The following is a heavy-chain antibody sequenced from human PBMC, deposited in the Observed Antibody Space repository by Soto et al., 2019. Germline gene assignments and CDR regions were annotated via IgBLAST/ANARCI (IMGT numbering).Heavy chain of an antibody. V-gene: IGHV1-18*01. CDR2: ISAYNGNT. Sequence: ASVKVSCKASGYTFTSYGISCVRQAPGQGLEWMGWISAYNGNTNYAQKLQGRVTMTTDTSTSTAYMELRSLRSDDTAVYYCARDRGRFLPNWFEPWGQGTLVTVSS. CDR1: GYTFTSYG. D-gene: IGHD6-25*01. J-gene: IGHJ5*02. CDR3: ARDRGRFLPNWFEP.